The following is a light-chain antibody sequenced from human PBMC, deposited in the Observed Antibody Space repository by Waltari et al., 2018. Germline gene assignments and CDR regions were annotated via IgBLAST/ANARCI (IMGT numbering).Light chain of an antibody. V-gene: IGLV2-23*01. J-gene: IGLJ3*02. CDR3: CSYVADLTWV. CDR2: EDN. Sequence: QSALAQPASASGSPGQSISISCTGTDRDVGRYNLVSWYQQDPGKDPKLIIYEDNKRPSGVSDRFSGSRSANTASLTISELQAEDEADYYCCSYVADLTWVFGGGTKLTVV. CDR1: DRDVGRYNL.